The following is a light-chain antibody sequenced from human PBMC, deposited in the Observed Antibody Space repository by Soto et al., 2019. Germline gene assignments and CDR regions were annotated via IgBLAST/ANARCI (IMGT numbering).Light chain of an antibody. V-gene: IGKV3-11*01. CDR2: DAS. CDR1: QSINRH. CDR3: QQYNNWPWT. J-gene: IGKJ1*01. Sequence: EIVLTQSPATLSLSPWERATLSCRASQSINRHLAWYRQKPGQAPRLLIYDASNRATGIPARFSGSGSGTDFTLTISSLQSEDFAVYYCQQYNNWPWTFGQGTKVDIK.